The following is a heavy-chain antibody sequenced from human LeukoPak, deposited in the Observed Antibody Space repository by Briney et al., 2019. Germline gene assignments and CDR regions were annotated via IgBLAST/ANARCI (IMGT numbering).Heavy chain of an antibody. V-gene: IGHV1-69*13. Sequence: SVKVSCKASGYTFTSYYMHWVRQAPGQGLEWMGGIIPIFGTANYAQKFQGRVTITADESTSTAYMELSSLRSEDTAVYYCARDRGSTHYYYGMDVWGQGTTVTVSS. D-gene: IGHD2-15*01. J-gene: IGHJ6*02. CDR2: IIPIFGTA. CDR3: ARDRGSTHYYYGMDV. CDR1: GYTFTSYY.